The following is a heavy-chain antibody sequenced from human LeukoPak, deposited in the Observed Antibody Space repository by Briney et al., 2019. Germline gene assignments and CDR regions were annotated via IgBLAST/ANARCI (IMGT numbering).Heavy chain of an antibody. J-gene: IGHJ6*03. D-gene: IGHD1-26*01. CDR2: ITSSSSYI. V-gene: IGHV3-21*01. Sequence: PGGSLRLSCAASGFTVSSNYMSWVRQAPGKGLEWVSSITSSSSYIYYADSVKGRFTISRDNAKNSLYLQINSLRAEDTAVYYCARDPYSGGYGDYYYYYMDVWGKGTTVTISS. CDR3: ARDPYSGGYGDYYYYYMDV. CDR1: GFTVSSNY.